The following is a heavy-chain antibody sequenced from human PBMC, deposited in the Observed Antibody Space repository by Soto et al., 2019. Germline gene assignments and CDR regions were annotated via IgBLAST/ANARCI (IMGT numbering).Heavy chain of an antibody. D-gene: IGHD5-18*01. CDR2: IDWDDDK. J-gene: IGHJ4*02. V-gene: IGHV2-70*11. Sequence: SGPTLVNPTQTLTLTRTFSGFSLSTSGMCVSWIRQPPGKALEWLARIDWDDDKYYSTSLKTRLTISKDTSKNQVVLTMTNMDPVDTATYYCARGGYSYGAVIFDYWGQGTLVTVSS. CDR1: GFSLSTSGMC. CDR3: ARGGYSYGAVIFDY.